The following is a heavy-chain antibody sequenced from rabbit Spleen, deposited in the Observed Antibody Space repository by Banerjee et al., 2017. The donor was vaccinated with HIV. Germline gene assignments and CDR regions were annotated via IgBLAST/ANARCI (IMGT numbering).Heavy chain of an antibody. CDR1: GFSFSSGYD. Sequence: QEQLVESGGGLVKPGSSLTLTCTASGFSFSSGYDISWVRQAPGKGLEWIGYIEPIFCVTYYANWVNGRFPVSSHNAQNPLYLQLNSLTAADTATYFCVREAGYGGYGDANLWGPGTLVTVS. CDR3: VREAGYGGYGDANL. CDR2: IEPIFCVT. V-gene: IGHV1S45*01. J-gene: IGHJ4*01. D-gene: IGHD6-1*01.